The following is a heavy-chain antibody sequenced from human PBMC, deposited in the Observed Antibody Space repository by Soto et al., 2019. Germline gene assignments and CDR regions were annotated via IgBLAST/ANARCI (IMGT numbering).Heavy chain of an antibody. D-gene: IGHD2-15*01. CDR3: ASRAVAATHYYYYMDV. CDR2: IYYSGST. V-gene: IGHV4-39*01. CDR1: GGSISSSSYY. J-gene: IGHJ6*03. Sequence: SETLSLTCTVSGGSISSSSYYWGWIRQPPGKGLEWIGSIYYSGSTYYNPSLKSRVTISVDTSKNQFSLKLSSVTAADTAVYYCASRAVAATHYYYYMDVWGKGTTVTVS.